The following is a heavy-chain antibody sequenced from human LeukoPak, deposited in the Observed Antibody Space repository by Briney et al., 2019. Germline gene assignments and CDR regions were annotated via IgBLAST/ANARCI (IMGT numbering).Heavy chain of an antibody. D-gene: IGHD6-19*01. Sequence: SVKVSCKASGYTFTNNFMHWVRQAPGQGLEWMGGIIPIFGTANYAQKFQGRVTITADESTSTAYMELSSLRSEDTAVYYCARGAPGSSGWYGYWGQGTLDTVSS. CDR2: IIPIFGTA. CDR3: ARGAPGSSGWYGY. CDR1: GYTFTNNF. V-gene: IGHV1-69*13. J-gene: IGHJ4*02.